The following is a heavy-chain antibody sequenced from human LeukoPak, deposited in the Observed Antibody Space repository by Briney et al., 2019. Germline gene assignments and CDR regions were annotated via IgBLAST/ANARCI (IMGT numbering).Heavy chain of an antibody. CDR1: GDSVSSGGYY. CDR2: ISNSGTT. D-gene: IGHD2-21*02. Sequence: SQTLSLTCTVSGDSVSSGGYYWTWIRQHPGKGLEWTGYISNSGTTSYNPSLESRVSISVDTSNNQFSLRLNSVTAADTAVYYCARDVVVTASPDAFDIWGQGTMVTVSS. J-gene: IGHJ3*02. CDR3: ARDVVVTASPDAFDI. V-gene: IGHV4-31*03.